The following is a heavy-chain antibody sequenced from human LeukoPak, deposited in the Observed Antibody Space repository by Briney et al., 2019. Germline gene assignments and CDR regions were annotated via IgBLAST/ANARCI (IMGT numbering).Heavy chain of an antibody. D-gene: IGHD3-10*01. V-gene: IGHV4-34*01. CDR2: INHSGST. J-gene: IGHJ4*02. Sequence: PSETLSLTCTVSGGSISSYYWSWIRQPPGKGLEWIGEINHSGSTNYNPSLKSRVTISVDSSKNQFSLKLSSVTAADTAVYYCARAPRITMVRGVRGYFDYWGQGTLVTVSS. CDR1: GGSISSYY. CDR3: ARAPRITMVRGVRGYFDY.